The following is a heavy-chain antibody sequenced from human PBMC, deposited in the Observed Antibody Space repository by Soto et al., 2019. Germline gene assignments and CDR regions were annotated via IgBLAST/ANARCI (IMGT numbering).Heavy chain of an antibody. Sequence: SETLSLTCTISGCSVSTYYWSWIRQPPGKELEWIGLTSYSGNTNYNPSLKSRVAMAVDTSKNQFSLTLSSVTAADTVVYYCARDGVGPFDYWGQGTLVTVSS. D-gene: IGHD3-3*01. CDR3: ARDGVGPFDY. J-gene: IGHJ4*02. V-gene: IGHV4-59*02. CDR1: GCSVSTYY. CDR2: TSYSGNT.